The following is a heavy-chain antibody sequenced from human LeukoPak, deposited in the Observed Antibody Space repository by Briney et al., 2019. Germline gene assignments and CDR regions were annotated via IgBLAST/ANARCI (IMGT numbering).Heavy chain of an antibody. CDR1: GFTFSSYG. CDR3: AKDHRSSTSYPMGLSFDY. CDR2: IRYDGSNK. J-gene: IGHJ4*02. D-gene: IGHD2-2*01. V-gene: IGHV3-30*02. Sequence: PGGSLRLSCAASGFTFSSYGMHWVRQAPGKGLEWVAFIRYDGSNKYYADSVKGRFTISRDNSKNTLYLQMNGLRAEDTAVYYCAKDHRSSTSYPMGLSFDYWGQGTLVTVSS.